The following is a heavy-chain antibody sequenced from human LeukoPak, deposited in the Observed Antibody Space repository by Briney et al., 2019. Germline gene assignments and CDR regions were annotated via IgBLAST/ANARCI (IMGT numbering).Heavy chain of an antibody. CDR1: GFIFSHYW. V-gene: IGHV3-7*01. D-gene: IGHD5-18*01. J-gene: IGHJ4*02. CDR3: ARSDPKKWQQFWFSNYFDY. CDR2: IKQDGSEK. Sequence: PGGSLRLSCATSGFIFSHYWMSWVRQAPGKGLEWVANIKQDGSEKYYVDSVKGRFTVSRDNAKNSSYLQMNSLRAEDTAVYYCARSDPKKWQQFWFSNYFDYWGQGSLVTVPS.